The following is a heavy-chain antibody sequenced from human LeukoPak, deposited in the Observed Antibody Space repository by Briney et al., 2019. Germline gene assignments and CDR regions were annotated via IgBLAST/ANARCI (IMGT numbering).Heavy chain of an antibody. D-gene: IGHD3-10*01. CDR2: INPNSGGT. Sequence: GASVKVSCKAPGYTFTGYYMHWVRQAPGQGLEWMGRINPNSGGTNYAQKFQGRVTMTRDTSISTAYMELSRLRSDDTAVYYCARDQPHGESDYWGQGTLVTVSS. J-gene: IGHJ4*02. CDR3: ARDQPHGESDY. CDR1: GYTFTGYY. V-gene: IGHV1-2*06.